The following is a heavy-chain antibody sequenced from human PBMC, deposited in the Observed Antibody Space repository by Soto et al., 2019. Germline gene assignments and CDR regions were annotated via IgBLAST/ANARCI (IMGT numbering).Heavy chain of an antibody. V-gene: IGHV1-69*13. CDR3: ARAWGSGYDWHNYYYYGMDV. D-gene: IGHD5-12*01. J-gene: IGHJ6*02. CDR1: GGTFSSYA. CDR2: IIPIFGTA. Sequence: SVKVSCKASGGTFSSYAISWVRQAPGQGLEWMGGIIPIFGTANYAQKFQGRVTITADESTSTAYMELSSLRSEDTAVYYCARAWGSGYDWHNYYYYGMDVWGQGTTVTVSS.